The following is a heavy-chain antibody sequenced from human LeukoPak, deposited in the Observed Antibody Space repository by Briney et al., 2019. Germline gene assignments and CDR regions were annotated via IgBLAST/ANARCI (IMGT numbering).Heavy chain of an antibody. V-gene: IGHV1-2*02. CDR3: ARDVLLWFGELSYYFDY. CDR2: INHNSGGT. Sequence: ASVKVSCKASGYTFTGYYMHWVRQAPGQGLEWMGLINHNSGGTNYAQKFQGRVTVTRDTSISTAYMELSRLRSDDTAVYYCARDVLLWFGELSYYFDYWGQGTLVTASS. D-gene: IGHD3-10*01. J-gene: IGHJ4*02. CDR1: GYTFTGYY.